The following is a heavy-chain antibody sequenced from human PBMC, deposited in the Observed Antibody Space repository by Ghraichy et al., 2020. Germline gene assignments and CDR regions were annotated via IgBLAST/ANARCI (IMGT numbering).Heavy chain of an antibody. Sequence: SETLSLTCAVYGGSFSGYYWSWIRQPPGKGLEWIGEINHSGSTNYNPSLKSRVTISVDTSKNQFSLKLSSVTAADTAVYYCASYYGSGSPLRESNWFDPWGQGTLVTVSS. V-gene: IGHV4-34*01. CDR2: INHSGST. D-gene: IGHD3-10*01. CDR1: GGSFSGYY. CDR3: ASYYGSGSPLRESNWFDP. J-gene: IGHJ5*02.